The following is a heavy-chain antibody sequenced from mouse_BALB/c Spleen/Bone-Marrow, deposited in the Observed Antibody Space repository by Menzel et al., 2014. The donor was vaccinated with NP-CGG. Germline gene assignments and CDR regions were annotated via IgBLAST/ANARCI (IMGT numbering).Heavy chain of an antibody. V-gene: IGHV3-5*02. CDR2: IYYRSTI. J-gene: IGHJ2*01. CDR1: GISITTGNYR. D-gene: IGHD2-1*01. Sequence: VQLQQSGPGLVKPSQTVSLTCTVTGISITTGNYRWSWIRQFPGNKLEWIGYIYYRSTITYNPSLTSRTTITRDTSKNQFFLEMNSLTAEDTATYYCARYGNYFDYWGQGTTLTVSS. CDR3: ARYGNYFDY.